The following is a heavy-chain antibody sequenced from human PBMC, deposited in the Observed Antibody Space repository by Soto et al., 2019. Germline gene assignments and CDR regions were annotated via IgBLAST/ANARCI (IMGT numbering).Heavy chain of an antibody. Sequence: PXGSLRRSGAASGFTFNTYGMHWVRQAPGKGLEWVAVIWYDGSIKYYSDSTRGRFIVSRDNSRNTLFLQMNSLRVEDTAVYYCARIDCTGGNCRPYAYYDLDVWGQGTTVTVSS. CDR2: IWYDGSIK. J-gene: IGHJ6*02. CDR1: GFTFNTYG. V-gene: IGHV3-33*02. CDR3: ARIDCTGGNCRPYAYYDLDV. D-gene: IGHD2-15*01.